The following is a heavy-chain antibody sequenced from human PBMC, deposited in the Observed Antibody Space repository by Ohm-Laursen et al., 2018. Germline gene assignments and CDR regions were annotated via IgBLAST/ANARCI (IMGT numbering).Heavy chain of an antibody. CDR1: GFTFSSYA. CDR2: ISGSGGST. CDR3: ARDVVVVAATYLSY. Sequence: SLRLSCTASGFTFSSYAMSWVRQAPRKGLEWVSAISGSGGSTYYADSVKGRFTISRDNSKNTLYLQMNSLRAEDTAVYYCARDVVVVAATYLSYWGQGTLVTVSS. V-gene: IGHV3-23*01. J-gene: IGHJ4*02. D-gene: IGHD2-15*01.